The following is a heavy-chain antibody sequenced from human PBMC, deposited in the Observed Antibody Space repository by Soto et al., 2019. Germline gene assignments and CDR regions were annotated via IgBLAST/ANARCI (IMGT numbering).Heavy chain of an antibody. V-gene: IGHV3-11*06. CDR2: ISSSTFYT. D-gene: IGHD3-22*01. CDR3: ATDASSVLEHFDY. CDR1: GFSFSDHY. J-gene: IGHJ4*02. Sequence: GGSLRLSCAASGFSFSDHYMSWIRQAPGKGLEWVSYISSSTFYTNYADSVKGRFTISRDNAKNSLYLQMNSLRAEDTAVYYCATDASSVLEHFDYWGQGLLVTVYS.